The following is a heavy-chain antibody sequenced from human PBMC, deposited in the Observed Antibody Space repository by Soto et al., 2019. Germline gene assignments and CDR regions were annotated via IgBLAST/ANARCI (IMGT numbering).Heavy chain of an antibody. CDR2: IYHSGST. Sequence: PSETLSLTCAVSGYSISSGYYWGWIRQPPGKGLEWIGSIYHSGSTYYNPSLKSRVTLSRDTSRNQFSLQLSSVTAADTAVYYCVRATYYSDSSGYYFLYWGQGTQVTVSS. D-gene: IGHD3-22*01. CDR1: GYSISSGYY. V-gene: IGHV4-38-2*01. CDR3: VRATYYSDSSGYYFLY. J-gene: IGHJ4*02.